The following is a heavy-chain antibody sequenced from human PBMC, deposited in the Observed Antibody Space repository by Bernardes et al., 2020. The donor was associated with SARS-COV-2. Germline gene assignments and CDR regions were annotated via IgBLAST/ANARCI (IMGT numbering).Heavy chain of an antibody. V-gene: IGHV3-66*01. D-gene: IGHD6-6*01. Sequence: GGSLRLSCAASGFTVSSNYMSWVRQAPGKGLEWVSVIYSGGSTYYADSVKGRFTISRDNAKNSLYLQMNSLRAEDTAVYYCVLREYSNSGGAFQHWGRGTLVTVSS. CDR1: GFTVSSNY. J-gene: IGHJ1*01. CDR3: VLREYSNSGGAFQH. CDR2: IYSGGST.